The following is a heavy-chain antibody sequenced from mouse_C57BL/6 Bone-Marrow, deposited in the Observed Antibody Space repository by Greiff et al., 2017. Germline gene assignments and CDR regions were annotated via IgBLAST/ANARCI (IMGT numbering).Heavy chain of an antibody. CDR2: ISSGGSYT. V-gene: IGHV5-6*01. Sequence: EVHLVESGGDLVKPGGSLKLSCAASGFTFSSYGMSWVRQTPDKRLEWVATISSGGSYTYYPDSVKGRFTISRDNAKNTLYLQMSSLKSEDTAMYYCARHPIYYDYDWFAYWGQGTLVTVSA. D-gene: IGHD2-4*01. CDR1: GFTFSSYG. J-gene: IGHJ3*01. CDR3: ARHPIYYDYDWFAY.